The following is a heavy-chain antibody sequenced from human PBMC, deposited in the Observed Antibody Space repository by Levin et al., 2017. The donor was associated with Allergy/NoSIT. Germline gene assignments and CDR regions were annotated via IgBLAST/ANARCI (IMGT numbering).Heavy chain of an antibody. CDR3: ARGYSTYSSFDH. CDR2: ISESGDST. V-gene: IGHV3-23*01. D-gene: IGHD6-19*01. Sequence: GGSLRLSCTASGFTFSSYAMSWVRQAPGKGLEWVSSISESGDSTNYAASGKGRFTISRDNAKNTQYLQMSSLRADDTAVYYCARGYSTYSSFDHWGQGTLVTVSS. CDR1: GFTFSSYA. J-gene: IGHJ4*02.